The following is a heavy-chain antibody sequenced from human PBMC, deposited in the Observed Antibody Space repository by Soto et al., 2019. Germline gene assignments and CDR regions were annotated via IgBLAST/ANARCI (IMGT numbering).Heavy chain of an antibody. CDR2: IWYDSSNK. Sequence: QVQLVESGGGVVQAGRSLRLSCAASGFTFRSNGMHWVRQAPGKGLEWVATIWYDSSNKYYADSVKGRFTISRDNSKNTLYEQMNNVRDEDTAVYYCTKEGNMGSSSWYYFDYWGQGTLVTVSS. J-gene: IGHJ4*02. V-gene: IGHV3-33*06. CDR1: GFTFRSNG. CDR3: TKEGNMGSSSWYYFDY. D-gene: IGHD6-13*01.